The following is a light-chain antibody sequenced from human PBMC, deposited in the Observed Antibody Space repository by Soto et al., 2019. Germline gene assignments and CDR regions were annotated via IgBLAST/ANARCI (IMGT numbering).Light chain of an antibody. CDR1: QSISKY. Sequence: MLTQSPATLSLSPGRGPSLSSSASQSISKYLAWYQQKPGQAPRRLIYDATNRATGIPARFSGSGYGTDFTLTIGSLEPEDFGVYFCQERSHWPSLTFGGGTKVDI. V-gene: IGKV3-11*01. J-gene: IGKJ4*01. CDR2: DAT. CDR3: QERSHWPSLT.